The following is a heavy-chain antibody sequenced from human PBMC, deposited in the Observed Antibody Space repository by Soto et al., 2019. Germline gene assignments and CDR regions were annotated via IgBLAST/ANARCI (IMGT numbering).Heavy chain of an antibody. J-gene: IGHJ5*01. Sequence: GGSLRLSCAASGFTFSSYGMHWVRQAPGKGLEWVAVISYDGSNKYYADSVKGRFTISRDNSKNTLYLQMNSLRAEDTAVYYCAKASGYLDNWFDPCGQGTLDTVSS. D-gene: IGHD5-12*01. CDR2: ISYDGSNK. V-gene: IGHV3-30*18. CDR1: GFTFSSYG. CDR3: AKASGYLDNWFDP.